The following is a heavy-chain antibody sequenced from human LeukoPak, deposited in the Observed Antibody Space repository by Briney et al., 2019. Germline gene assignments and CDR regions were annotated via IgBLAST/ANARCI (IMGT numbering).Heavy chain of an antibody. CDR3: AKAVSSGTGTYYFDY. CDR2: ISWNSATI. CDR1: GFTFDDYG. J-gene: IGHJ4*02. V-gene: IGHV3-9*01. Sequence: HPARSLRLSCAASGFTFDDYGMHWVRQAPGKGLEWVSGISWNSATIDYADSVKGRFSISRDNSKNYLYLQMNSLRAEDTAFYYCAKAVSSGTGTYYFDYWGQGTLVTVSS. D-gene: IGHD6-19*01.